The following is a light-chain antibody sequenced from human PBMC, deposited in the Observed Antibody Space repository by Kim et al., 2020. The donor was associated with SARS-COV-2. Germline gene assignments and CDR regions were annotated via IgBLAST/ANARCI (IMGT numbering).Light chain of an antibody. CDR1: KLGDKY. CDR3: QAWDSSTVV. Sequence: VSPGQTANITCSGDKLGDKYACLYQQKPGQSPVLVIYQDSKRPSGIPERFSGSNSGNTATLTISGTQAMDEADYYCQAWDSSTVVFGGGTQLTVL. V-gene: IGLV3-1*01. CDR2: QDS. J-gene: IGLJ2*01.